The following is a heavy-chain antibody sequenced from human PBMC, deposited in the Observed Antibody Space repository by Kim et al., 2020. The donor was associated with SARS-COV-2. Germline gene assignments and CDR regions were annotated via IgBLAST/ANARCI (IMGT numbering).Heavy chain of an antibody. D-gene: IGHD3-16*01. Sequence: KYSQKFQGRVTITRDTSASTAYMELSSLRSEDTAVYYCARASRGWGGGDWGQGTLVTVSS. J-gene: IGHJ4*02. V-gene: IGHV1-3*01. CDR3: ARASRGWGGGD.